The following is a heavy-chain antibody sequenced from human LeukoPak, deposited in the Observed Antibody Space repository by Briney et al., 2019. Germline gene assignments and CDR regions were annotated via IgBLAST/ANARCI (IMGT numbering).Heavy chain of an antibody. CDR1: GYTFRSYY. J-gene: IGHJ5*02. CDR2: INPSGGST. D-gene: IGHD3-3*01. CDR3: ARSPPRDDGVWFDP. V-gene: IGHV1-46*01. Sequence: ASVKVSCKASGYTFRSYYMHLKRQAHGQRLESKRIINPSGGSTSYAQKFQGRVTMTRDTSTSTVYMELSSLRSEDTAVYYCARSPPRDDGVWFDPWGQGTLVTVSS.